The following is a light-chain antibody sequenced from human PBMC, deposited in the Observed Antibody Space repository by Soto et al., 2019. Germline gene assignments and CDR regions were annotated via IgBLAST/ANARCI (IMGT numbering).Light chain of an antibody. V-gene: IGLV2-23*02. Sequence: QSALTQPASVSGSPGQSITISCTGTSSDVGSYNLVSWYQQHPGKAPKLMLSEVSKRHSGISDRFSGSKSGSTASLTISGLQAEYEADYYCCSYAGTSTHTVFGGGTQLTVL. CDR1: SSDVGSYNL. CDR2: EVS. CDR3: CSYAGTSTHTV. J-gene: IGLJ7*01.